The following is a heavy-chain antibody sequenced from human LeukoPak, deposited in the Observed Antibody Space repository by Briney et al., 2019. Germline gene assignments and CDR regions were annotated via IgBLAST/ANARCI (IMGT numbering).Heavy chain of an antibody. V-gene: IGHV4-39*07. CDR1: GGSISTSNYY. CDR2: IFYSGST. J-gene: IGHJ4*02. CDR3: ARGLAKLWFGELPFYYFDY. D-gene: IGHD3-10*01. Sequence: SETLSLTCTVSGGSISTSNYYWGWIRQPPGKGLEWIGNIFYSGSTYYSPSLRSRVTISLDTSRNQFSLKLSSVTAADTAVYYCARGLAKLWFGELPFYYFDYWGQGTLVTVSS.